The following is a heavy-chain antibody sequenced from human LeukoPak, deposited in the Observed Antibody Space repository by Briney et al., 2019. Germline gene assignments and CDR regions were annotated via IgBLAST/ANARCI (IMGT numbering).Heavy chain of an antibody. V-gene: IGHV4-59*01. J-gene: IGHJ3*02. CDR1: GGAISSYY. CDR3: AIMTYYDFWSGYSGGGAFDI. Sequence: SETLSLTCTVSGGAISSYYWSWIRLPPGKGLEWIGYIYYSGSTNYNPSLESRVTISVDTSKNQFSLKLSSVTAADTAVYYCAIMTYYDFWSGYSGGGAFDIWGQGTMVTVSS. CDR2: IYYSGST. D-gene: IGHD3-3*01.